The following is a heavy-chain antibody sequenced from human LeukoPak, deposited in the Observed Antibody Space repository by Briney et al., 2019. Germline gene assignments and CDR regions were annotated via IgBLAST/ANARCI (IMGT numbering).Heavy chain of an antibody. CDR1: GYTFTSYD. D-gene: IGHD7-27*01. Sequence: ASVKASCKASGYTFTSYDFNWVRQATGQRPEWMGWMSPNSGDTGYAQKLQDRVTMTRNTSISTAYMELSSLRSDDTAVYYCARGPPNWGYDYWGPGTLVTVSS. J-gene: IGHJ4*02. CDR3: ARGPPNWGYDY. V-gene: IGHV1-8*01. CDR2: MSPNSGDT.